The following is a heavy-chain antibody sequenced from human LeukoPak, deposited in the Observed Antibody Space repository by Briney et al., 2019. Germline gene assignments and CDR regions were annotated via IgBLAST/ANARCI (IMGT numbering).Heavy chain of an antibody. V-gene: IGHV4-59*01. Sequence: SETLSLTCTVSGGSISSEHWSWMRPPPGKGLEGSRYIAYIRGTNFNASLNICSAISMGASKTQFSLRLNSNTAAYTAVYYGATGGQRLWGAFDIWGQGTMVTASS. CDR2: IAYIRGT. J-gene: IGHJ3*02. CDR3: ATGGQRLWGAFDI. D-gene: IGHD2-2*01. CDR1: GGSISSEH.